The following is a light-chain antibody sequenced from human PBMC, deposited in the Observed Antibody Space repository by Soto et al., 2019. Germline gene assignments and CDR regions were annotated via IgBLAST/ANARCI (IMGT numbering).Light chain of an antibody. J-gene: IGKJ3*01. V-gene: IGKV3-11*01. CDR3: QQRNDWS. Sequence: EIVLTQSPAILSLSPGERATLSCRASQSVNSYLAWYQQKPGQAPSLLIFDASNRATGVPARFSGSGSGTDFTLNISSLEPEDFAVYYCQQRNDWSFGLGTKVDMK. CDR2: DAS. CDR1: QSVNSY.